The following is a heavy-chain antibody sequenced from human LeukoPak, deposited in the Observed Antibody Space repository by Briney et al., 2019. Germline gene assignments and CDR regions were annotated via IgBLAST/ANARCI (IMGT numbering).Heavy chain of an antibody. J-gene: IGHJ5*02. V-gene: IGHV4-61*01. Sequence: PSDTLSLTCTVSGDSVSRSSYYWTWIRQPPGKALEWMGYIYYIGSTNYNPSLKSRLTMSVDTSKNQFSLRLSSVIAADTAVYYCARASIVVYSWFDPWGQGTLVTVSS. CDR2: IYYIGST. CDR3: ARASIVVYSWFDP. D-gene: IGHD1-26*01. CDR1: GDSVSRSSYY.